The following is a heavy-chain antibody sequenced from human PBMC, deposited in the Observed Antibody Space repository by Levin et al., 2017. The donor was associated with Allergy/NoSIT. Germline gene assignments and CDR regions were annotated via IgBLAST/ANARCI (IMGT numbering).Heavy chain of an antibody. V-gene: IGHV1-69*06. CDR3: ARVTLGYRRYSNSFYFDF. CDR2: IIPIFGSA. J-gene: IGHJ4*02. D-gene: IGHD4-11*01. CDR1: GGTFSNYS. Sequence: VASVKVSCKASGGTFSNYSISWVRQAPGQGLEWMGMIIPIFGSANYAQKFQGRVTITADKSMITADLELSSLRFEDTAVYYCARVTLGYRRYSNSFYFDFWGQGTLVTVSS.